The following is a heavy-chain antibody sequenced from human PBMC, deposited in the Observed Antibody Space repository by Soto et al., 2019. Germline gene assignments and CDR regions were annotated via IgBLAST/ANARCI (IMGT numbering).Heavy chain of an antibody. CDR1: GFTFNNYA. CDR2: ISNTGGGT. CDR3: AKDRLAGNFDY. J-gene: IGHJ4*02. Sequence: AGGSLRLSCAASGFTFNNYAMNWVRQAPGMGLEWVATISNTGGGTYYADSVKGRFTISRDNSKNTLYLQMSSLRVEDTAVYYCAKDRLAGNFDYWGQGTQVTASS. V-gene: IGHV3-23*01.